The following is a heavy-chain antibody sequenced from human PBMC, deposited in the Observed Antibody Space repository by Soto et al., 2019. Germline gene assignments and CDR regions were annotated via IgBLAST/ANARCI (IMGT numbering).Heavy chain of an antibody. V-gene: IGHV3-21*01. D-gene: IGHD3-22*01. CDR1: GFTFSSYS. Sequence: LRLSCAASGFTFSSYSMNWVRQAPGKGLEWVSPISSSSSYIYYADSVKGRLTISRDNAKNSLYLQMNSLRAEDTAVYYCAREIFYYDSSGYPNWFDPWGQGTLVTVSS. CDR2: ISSSSSYI. J-gene: IGHJ5*02. CDR3: AREIFYYDSSGYPNWFDP.